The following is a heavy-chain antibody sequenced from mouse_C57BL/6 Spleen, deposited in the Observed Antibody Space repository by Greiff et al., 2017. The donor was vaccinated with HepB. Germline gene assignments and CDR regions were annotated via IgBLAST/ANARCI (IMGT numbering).Heavy chain of an antibody. CDR2: INPSSGYT. V-gene: IGHV1-4*01. CDR3: ARRGGRDYAMDY. CDR1: GYTFTSYT. J-gene: IGHJ4*01. Sequence: QVQLQQSGAELARPGASVKMSCKASGYTFTSYTMHWVKQRPGQGLEWIGYINPSSGYTKYNQKFKDKATLTADKSSSTAYMQLSSLTSEDSAVYYCARRGGRDYAMDYWGQGTSVTVSS.